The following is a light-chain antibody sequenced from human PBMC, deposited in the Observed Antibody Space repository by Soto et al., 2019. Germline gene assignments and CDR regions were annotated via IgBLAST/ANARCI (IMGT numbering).Light chain of an antibody. CDR3: GTWDTSLSANV. Sequence: QSVLTQPPSVSAAPGQRVTISCSGSSSNIGNNYVSWYQQLPGTAPKLLIYDNNVRPSGIPDRFSASKSGTSATLGITGLQAGDDADYYCGTWDTSLSANVFGTGTKLTVL. J-gene: IGLJ1*01. CDR2: DNN. V-gene: IGLV1-51*01. CDR1: SSNIGNNY.